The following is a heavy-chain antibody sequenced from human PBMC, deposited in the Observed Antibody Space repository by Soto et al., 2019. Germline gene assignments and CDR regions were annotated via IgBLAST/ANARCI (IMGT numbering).Heavy chain of an antibody. D-gene: IGHD1-1*01. CDR3: ARDPAGTCTRGWFDP. V-gene: IGHV1-69*13. J-gene: IGHJ5*02. CDR2: IIPIFGTA. Sequence: GASVKVSCKASGGTFSSYAISWVRQAPGQGLEWMGGIIPIFGTANYAQKFQGRVTITADESTSTAYMELSSLRSEDTAAYYCARDPAGTCTRGWFDPWGQGTLGTVSS. CDR1: GGTFSSYA.